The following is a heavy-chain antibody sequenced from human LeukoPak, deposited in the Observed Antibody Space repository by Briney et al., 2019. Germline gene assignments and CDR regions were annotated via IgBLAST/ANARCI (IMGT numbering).Heavy chain of an antibody. J-gene: IGHJ4*02. V-gene: IGHV4-59*11. CDR1: GVSISSHY. D-gene: IGHD3-9*01. CDR3: ARYYDILTGYSTASFDY. CDR2: IYYSGST. Sequence: SETLSLTCTVCGVSISSHYWSWMRHPPGKGLVCIGYIYYSGSTNYNPSLKSRVTISVDTYKNQLSLKLSSVTAADTAVYYCARYYDILTGYSTASFDYWGQGTLVTVSS.